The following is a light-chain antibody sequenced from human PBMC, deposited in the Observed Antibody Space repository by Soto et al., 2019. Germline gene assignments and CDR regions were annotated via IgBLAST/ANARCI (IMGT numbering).Light chain of an antibody. CDR1: QSVGSD. Sequence: EIVMTQSPATLSVSPGEEATLSCRASQSVGSDLAWYQLKPGQAPRLLIYDASTGATGIPARFSGSGYGTEFTLPISSLQSEDFAVYFCQHHNNWPPPITFGQGTRLEIK. J-gene: IGKJ5*01. V-gene: IGKV3-15*01. CDR2: DAS. CDR3: QHHNNWPPPIT.